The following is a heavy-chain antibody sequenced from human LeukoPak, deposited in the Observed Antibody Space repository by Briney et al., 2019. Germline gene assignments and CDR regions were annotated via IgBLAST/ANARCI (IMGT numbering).Heavy chain of an antibody. J-gene: IGHJ4*02. D-gene: IGHD3-22*01. CDR2: ISGSRTYI. CDR3: AKEARPYDSSAYLNY. Sequence: GGSLRLSCAASGFTFSSYTMNWVRQAPGKGLEWVSSISGSRTYIYYTDSVKGRFTISRDNSKNTLYLQMNSLRAEDTAVYYCAKEARPYDSSAYLNYWGQGTLVTVSS. V-gene: IGHV3-21*01. CDR1: GFTFSSYT.